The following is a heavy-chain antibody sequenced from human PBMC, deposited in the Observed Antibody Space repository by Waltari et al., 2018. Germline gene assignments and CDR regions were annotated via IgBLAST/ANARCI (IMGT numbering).Heavy chain of an antibody. CDR1: GYTFTSYA. D-gene: IGHD1-26*01. V-gene: IGHV1-3*01. CDR3: ASARGGATPFDY. CDR2: INAGNGNT. J-gene: IGHJ4*02. Sequence: QVQLVQSGAEVKKPGASVKVSCQASGYTFTSYAMHWVRQAPGQRLEWMGWINAGNGNTKYSQKFQGRVTITRDTSASTAYMELSSLRSEDTAVYYCASARGGATPFDYWGQGTLVTVSS.